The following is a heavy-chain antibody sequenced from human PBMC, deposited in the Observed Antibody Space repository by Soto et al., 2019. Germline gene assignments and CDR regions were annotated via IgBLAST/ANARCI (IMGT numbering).Heavy chain of an antibody. CDR2: INHSGST. CDR1: GGSFSGYY. J-gene: IGHJ4*02. V-gene: IGHV4-34*01. D-gene: IGHD3-10*01. Sequence: SETLSLTCAVYGGSFSGYYWSWIRQPPGKGLEWIGEINHSGSTNYNPSLKSRVTIPVDKSKNQFSLKLSSVTAADTAVYYCARAYYYYGSGSPLGYWGQGTLVTVSS. CDR3: ARAYYYYGSGSPLGY.